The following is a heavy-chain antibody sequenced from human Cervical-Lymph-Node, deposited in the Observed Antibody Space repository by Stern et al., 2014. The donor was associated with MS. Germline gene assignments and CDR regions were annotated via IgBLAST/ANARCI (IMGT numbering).Heavy chain of an antibody. Sequence: VPLVESGAEVEKPGASVTVSCTASGFTFTRHGMRWVRQAPGPGLAWMGWISAYNGNTNYAQKLQGRVTMTTDTSTSTAYMELRSLRSDDTAVYYCARGLLGSENAFDIWGQGTMVTVSS. CDR1: GFTFTRHG. CDR2: ISAYNGNT. CDR3: ARGLLGSENAFDI. V-gene: IGHV1-18*01. D-gene: IGHD2-15*01. J-gene: IGHJ3*02.